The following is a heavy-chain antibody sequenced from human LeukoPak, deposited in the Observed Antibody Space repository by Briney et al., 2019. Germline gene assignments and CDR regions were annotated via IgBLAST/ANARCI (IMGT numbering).Heavy chain of an antibody. J-gene: IGHJ3*02. CDR3: ARVGILTGYPHDAFDI. Sequence: GGSLRLSCAASGFTFSSYSMNWVRQAPGKGLEWVSSISSSSSYIYYADSVKGRFTISRDNAKNSPYLQMNSLRAEDTAVYYCARVGILTGYPHDAFDIWGQGTMVTVSS. V-gene: IGHV3-21*01. CDR2: ISSSSSYI. CDR1: GFTFSSYS. D-gene: IGHD3-9*01.